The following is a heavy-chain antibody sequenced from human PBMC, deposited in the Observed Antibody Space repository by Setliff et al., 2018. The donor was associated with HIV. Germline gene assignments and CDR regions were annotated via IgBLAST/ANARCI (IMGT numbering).Heavy chain of an antibody. J-gene: IGHJ6*03. Sequence: SETLSLTCTVSGGSISSYYWSWIRQPPGKGLEWIGYIYYSGSTNYHPSLKSRVTISVDTSKNQFSLKLNSVTAADTAVYYCARSPPTTFWSGYTYYYYMDVWGKGTTVTVSS. D-gene: IGHD3-3*01. CDR3: ARSPPTTFWSGYTYYYYMDV. V-gene: IGHV4-59*01. CDR2: IYYSGST. CDR1: GGSISSYY.